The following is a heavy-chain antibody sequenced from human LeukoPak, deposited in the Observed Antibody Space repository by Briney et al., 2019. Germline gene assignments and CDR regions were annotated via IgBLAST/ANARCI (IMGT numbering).Heavy chain of an antibody. V-gene: IGHV4-4*07. J-gene: IGHJ5*02. D-gene: IGHD3-9*01. CDR1: GGSISSYY. CDR3: ARDEVMKERTIFWRTVDNWFDP. CDR2: IYTSGST. Sequence: SETLSLTCTVSGGSISSYYWSWIQQPAGKGLEWIGRIYTSGSTNYNPSLKSRVTMSVDTSKNQFSLKLSSVTAADTAVYYCARDEVMKERTIFWRTVDNWFDPWGQGTLVTVSS.